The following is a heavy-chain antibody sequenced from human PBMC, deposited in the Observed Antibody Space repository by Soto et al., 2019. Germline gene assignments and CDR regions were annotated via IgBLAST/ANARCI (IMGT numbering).Heavy chain of an antibody. CDR1: GGSISSSNW. CDR3: ARDLVLGPSTYYGMDV. D-gene: IGHD3-3*02. CDR2: IYHSGST. Sequence: PSETLSLTCAVSGGSISSSNWWSWVRQPPGKGLEWIGEIYHSGSTNYNPSLKSRVTISVDKSKNQFSLKLSSVTAADTAVYYCARDLVLGPSTYYGMDVWGQGTTVTVSS. V-gene: IGHV4-4*02. J-gene: IGHJ6*02.